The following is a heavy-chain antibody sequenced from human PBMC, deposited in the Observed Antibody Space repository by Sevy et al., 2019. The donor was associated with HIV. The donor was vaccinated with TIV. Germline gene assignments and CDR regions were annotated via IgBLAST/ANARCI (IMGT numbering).Heavy chain of an antibody. D-gene: IGHD3-3*01. V-gene: IGHV1-24*01. CDR2: FDPEDGET. CDR1: GYTLTKLP. J-gene: IGHJ6*02. Sequence: ASVKVSCKVSGYTLTKLPMHWVRQAPGKGLEWMGGFDPEDGETIYAQRFQGRVTMTEDPSTDTAYMELSSLRSEDTAVYYCATLDFWTENPFYGTDVWGQGTTVTVSS. CDR3: ATLDFWTENPFYGTDV.